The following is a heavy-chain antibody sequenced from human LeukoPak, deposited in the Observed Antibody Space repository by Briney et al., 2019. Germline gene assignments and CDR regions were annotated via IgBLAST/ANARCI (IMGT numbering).Heavy chain of an antibody. Sequence: GGSLRLSCAASGFTFSSYSMNWVRQAPGKGLEWVSSISSSSSYIYYADSVKGRFTISRDNAKNSPYLQMNSLRAEDTAVYFCARVGAYSSSWYGYWGRGTLVTVSS. D-gene: IGHD6-13*01. CDR2: ISSSSSYI. CDR3: ARVGAYSSSWYGY. CDR1: GFTFSSYS. V-gene: IGHV3-21*01. J-gene: IGHJ4*02.